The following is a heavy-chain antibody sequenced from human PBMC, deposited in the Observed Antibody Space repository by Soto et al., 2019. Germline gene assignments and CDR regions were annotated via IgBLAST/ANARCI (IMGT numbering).Heavy chain of an antibody. V-gene: IGHV4-31*03. D-gene: IGHD6-13*01. J-gene: IGHJ4*02. CDR2: IYYSGST. CDR3: ARGEQQLVQFHY. Sequence: SETLSLTCTVSGGSISSGGYYWSWIRQHPGKGLEWIGYIYYSGSTYYNPSLKSRVTISVDTSKNQFSLKLSSVTAADTAVYYCARGEQQLVQFHYWGQGTLVTVSS. CDR1: GGSISSGGYY.